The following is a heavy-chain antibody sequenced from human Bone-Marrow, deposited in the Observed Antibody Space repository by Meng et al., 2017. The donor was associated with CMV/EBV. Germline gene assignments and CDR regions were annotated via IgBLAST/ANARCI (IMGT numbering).Heavy chain of an antibody. D-gene: IGHD1-20*01. V-gene: IGHV3-30*02. Sequence: GESLKISCAASGFTFSSYGMHWVRQAPGKGLEWVAFIRSDGSNEYYGDSVKGRFTISRDNAKNSLYLQMNSLRAEDTALYYCASLTGRAFDIWGQGTMVTVSS. CDR1: GFTFSSYG. J-gene: IGHJ3*02. CDR3: ASLTGRAFDI. CDR2: IRSDGSNE.